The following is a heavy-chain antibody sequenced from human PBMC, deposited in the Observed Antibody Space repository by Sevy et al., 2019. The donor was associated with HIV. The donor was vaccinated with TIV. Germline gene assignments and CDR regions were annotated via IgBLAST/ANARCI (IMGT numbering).Heavy chain of an antibody. D-gene: IGHD3-22*01. CDR1: GFTFSSYG. CDR2: ISYDGSNK. Sequence: GGSLRLSCAASGFTFSSYGMHWVRQAPGKGLEWVAVISYDGSNKYYADSVKGRFTISRDNSKNTLYLQMNSLRAEETAGYYCAKDVYYYDSSGYYYGGMDVWGQGTTVTVSS. V-gene: IGHV3-30*18. CDR3: AKDVYYYDSSGYYYGGMDV. J-gene: IGHJ6*02.